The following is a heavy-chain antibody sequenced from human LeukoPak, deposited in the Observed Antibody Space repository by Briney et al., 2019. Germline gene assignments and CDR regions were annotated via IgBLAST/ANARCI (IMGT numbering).Heavy chain of an antibody. V-gene: IGHV4-34*01. CDR1: GGSFSGYY. CDR2: IKHSGST. CDR3: ARDSLHCNGGRCFHMRVFDY. Sequence: SETLSLTCGVYGGSFSGYYWSWIRQPPGKGLEWIGEIKHSGSTNYNASLKSRVTISVDTSKNQFSLKLNSVTAADTAVYYCARDSLHCNGGRCFHMRVFDYWGQGALVTVSS. D-gene: IGHD2-15*01. J-gene: IGHJ4*02.